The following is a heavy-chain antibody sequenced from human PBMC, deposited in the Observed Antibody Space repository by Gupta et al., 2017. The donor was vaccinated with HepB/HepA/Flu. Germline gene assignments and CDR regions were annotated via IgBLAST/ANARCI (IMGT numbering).Heavy chain of an antibody. CDR2: IYYTGST. CDR3: ARALGGWNWFFDL. CDR1: GGSISSGGNY. Sequence: QLQLQESGPGLVKPSETLSLTCNVSGGSISSGGNYWAWIRQPPGKELEYIGSIYYTGSTFSDPSLKSRDTISVDTSKNHFSLNLTSVTAADTAVYFCARALGGWNWFFDLWGRGTLVTVSS. D-gene: IGHD3-16*01. V-gene: IGHV4-39*02. J-gene: IGHJ2*01.